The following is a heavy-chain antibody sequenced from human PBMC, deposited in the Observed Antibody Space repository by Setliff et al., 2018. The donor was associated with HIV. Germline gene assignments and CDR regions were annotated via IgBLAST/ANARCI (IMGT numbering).Heavy chain of an antibody. D-gene: IGHD5-12*01. CDR3: ARLTGYSLSGDVFDI. CDR2: IYFSGST. V-gene: IGHV4-38-2*01. Sequence: PSETLSLTCAVSGYSISSGSYWGWVRQPPGKGLEWIGSIYFSGSTYYNPSLESRVTISVDTSRNQFSLMVNSVTAADTAMYYCARLTGYSLSGDVFDIWGQGTMVTVS. J-gene: IGHJ3*02. CDR1: GYSISSGSY.